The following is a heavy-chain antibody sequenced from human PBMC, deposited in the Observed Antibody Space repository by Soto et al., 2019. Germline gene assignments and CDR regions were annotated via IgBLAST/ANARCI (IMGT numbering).Heavy chain of an antibody. CDR3: ARGDDYGDYVSYYYGMDV. V-gene: IGHV4-61*01. D-gene: IGHD4-17*01. Sequence: QVQLQESGPGLVKPSETLSLTCTVSGGSVSSGSYYWSWIRQPPGKGLEWIGYIYYSGSTNYNPSPKSRVTISVATCKNQFSLKLSSVTAADTAVYYCARGDDYGDYVSYYYGMDVWGQGTTVTVSS. J-gene: IGHJ6*02. CDR1: GGSVSSGSYY. CDR2: IYYSGST.